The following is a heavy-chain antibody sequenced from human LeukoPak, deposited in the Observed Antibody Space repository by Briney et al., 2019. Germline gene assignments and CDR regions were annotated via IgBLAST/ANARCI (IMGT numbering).Heavy chain of an antibody. CDR1: GFTFSTYT. CDR3: ARGPHSALDTDDAFDI. J-gene: IGHJ3*02. Sequence: GGPLRLSCAASGFTFSTYTMNWVRQAPGKGLEWVSFISISSSYIYYADSVKGRFTISRDNAKNSLYLQMNSLRAEDTAVYYCARGPHSALDTDDAFDIWGQGTMVTVSS. D-gene: IGHD5-18*01. CDR2: ISISSSYI. V-gene: IGHV3-21*06.